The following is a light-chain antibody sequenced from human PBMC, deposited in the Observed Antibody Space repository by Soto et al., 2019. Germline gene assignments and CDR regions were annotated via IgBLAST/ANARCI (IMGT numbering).Light chain of an antibody. CDR3: QQYRT. V-gene: IGKV3-20*01. CDR1: QSVSSSS. Sequence: EIVLTQSPGTRSLSPGERATLSCRASQSVSSSSLAWYQQKPGQAPRLLISGTSRRATGIPDRFSGSGSRTDFTLTISRLEPEDFAVYFCQQYRTFGQGTKVEIK. J-gene: IGKJ1*01. CDR2: GTS.